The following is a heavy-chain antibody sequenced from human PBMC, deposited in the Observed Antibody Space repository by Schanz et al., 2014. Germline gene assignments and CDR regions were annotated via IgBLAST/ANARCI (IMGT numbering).Heavy chain of an antibody. D-gene: IGHD6-13*01. CDR3: ASSGAGYSSSWDFDY. Sequence: QVQLVQSGAEVKKPGSSMKVSCKASGGTFSTYPINWLRQAPGQGLEWMGRIIPIHGIVNYAQRFQDRVTITADKSTFTAYMDVSSLRSEDTAVYYCASSGAGYSSSWDFDYGGQGTLVTVSS. CDR2: IIPIHGIV. J-gene: IGHJ4*02. CDR1: GGTFSTYP. V-gene: IGHV1-69*04.